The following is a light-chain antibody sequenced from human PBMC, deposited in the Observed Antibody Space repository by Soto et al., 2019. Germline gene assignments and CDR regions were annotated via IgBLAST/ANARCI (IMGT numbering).Light chain of an antibody. CDR2: GAS. V-gene: IGKV3-20*01. CDR1: QSISSNY. Sequence: EIVLTQSPGTLSLSRGERATLSCRASQSISSNYLAWYQQKPGQAPRLLIYGASNRAAGIPDRFSGSGSETDFTLTISRLEPEDFAVYSCQQYHNSPRTFGQGTKVEV. CDR3: QQYHNSPRT. J-gene: IGKJ1*01.